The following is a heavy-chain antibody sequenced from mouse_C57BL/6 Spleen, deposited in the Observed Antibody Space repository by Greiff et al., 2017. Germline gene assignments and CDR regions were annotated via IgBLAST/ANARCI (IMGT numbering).Heavy chain of an antibody. Sequence: EVQLQQSGPVLVKPGASGKMSCKASGYTFTDYYMNWVKQSHGKSLEWIGVINPYNGGTSYNQKFKGKATLTVDKSSSTAYMELNSLTSEDSAVYYCAGGGDAMDYWGQGTSVTVSS. CDR2: INPYNGGT. CDR1: GYTFTDYY. V-gene: IGHV1-19*01. CDR3: AGGGDAMDY. J-gene: IGHJ4*01.